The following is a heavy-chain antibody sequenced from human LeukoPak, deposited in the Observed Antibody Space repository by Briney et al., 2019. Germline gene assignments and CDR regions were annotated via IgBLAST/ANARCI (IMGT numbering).Heavy chain of an antibody. J-gene: IGHJ6*02. D-gene: IGHD6-19*01. Sequence: SETLSLTCTVSGGSISSYYWSWIRQPPGKGLEWIGYIYYSGSTNYNPSLKSRVTISVDTSKNQFSLKLSSVTAADTAVYYCARNSGWYENGMDVWGQGTTVTVSS. CDR1: GGSISSYY. V-gene: IGHV4-59*08. CDR3: ARNSGWYENGMDV. CDR2: IYYSGST.